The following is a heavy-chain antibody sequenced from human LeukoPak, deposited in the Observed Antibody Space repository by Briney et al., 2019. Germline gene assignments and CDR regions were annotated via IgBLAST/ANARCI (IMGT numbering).Heavy chain of an antibody. V-gene: IGHV4-59*01. CDR2: IYYSGNT. J-gene: IGHJ4*02. CDR3: ARDLPIVI. D-gene: IGHD3-10*01. Sequence: PSETLSLTCTVSGGSISSYYWSWIRQPPGKGLEWIGYIYYSGNTNYNPSLKSRVTISVDTSKNQFSLKLSSVTAADTAVYYCARDLPIVIWGQGTLVTVSS. CDR1: GGSISSYY.